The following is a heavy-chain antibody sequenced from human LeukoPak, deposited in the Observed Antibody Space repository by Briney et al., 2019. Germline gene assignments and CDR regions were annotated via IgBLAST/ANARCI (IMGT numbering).Heavy chain of an antibody. Sequence: GGSLRLSCAASGFTFSSYSMNWVRQAPGKGLEWVSSISSSSSYIYYADSVKGRFTISRDNAKNSLYLQMNSLRAEDTAVYYCAKKYCSSTSCFLDPWGQGTLVTVSS. CDR2: ISSSSSYI. CDR3: AKKYCSSTSCFLDP. D-gene: IGHD2-2*01. CDR1: GFTFSSYS. V-gene: IGHV3-21*04. J-gene: IGHJ5*02.